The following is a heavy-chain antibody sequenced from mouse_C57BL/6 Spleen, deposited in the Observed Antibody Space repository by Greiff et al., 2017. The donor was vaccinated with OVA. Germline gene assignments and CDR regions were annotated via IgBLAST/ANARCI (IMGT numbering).Heavy chain of an antibody. CDR3: ARSSSHWYFDV. CDR1: GYTFTDYY. V-gene: IGHV1-76*01. CDR2: IYPGSGNT. J-gene: IGHJ1*03. D-gene: IGHD1-3*01. Sequence: VKLQESGAELVRPGASVELSCKASGYTFTDYYINWVKQRPGQGLEWIARIYPGSGNTYYNEKFKGKATLTAEKSSSTAYMQLSSLTSEDSAVYFCARSSSHWYFDVWGTGTTVTVSS.